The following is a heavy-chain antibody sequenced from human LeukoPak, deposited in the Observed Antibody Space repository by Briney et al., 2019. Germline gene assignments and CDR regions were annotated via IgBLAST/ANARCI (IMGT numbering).Heavy chain of an antibody. Sequence: PSETLSLTCTVSGGSISSYYWSWIRQPPGKGLEWIGYIYYSGSTNYNPFLKSRVTISVDTSKNQFSLKLSSVTAADTAVYYCARGGQWLGNWFDPWGQGTLVTVSS. V-gene: IGHV4-59*01. CDR1: GGSISSYY. J-gene: IGHJ5*02. CDR3: ARGGQWLGNWFDP. CDR2: IYYSGST. D-gene: IGHD6-19*01.